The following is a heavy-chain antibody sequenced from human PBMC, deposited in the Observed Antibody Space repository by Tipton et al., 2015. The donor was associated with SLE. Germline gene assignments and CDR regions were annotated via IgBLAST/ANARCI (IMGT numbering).Heavy chain of an antibody. CDR2: VFDSGST. V-gene: IGHV4-38-2*01. CDR1: NYSISSGYY. Sequence: TLSLTCAVPNYSISSGYYWGWIRQPPGKGLEWIGYVFDSGSTNYNPSLNSRVTISLDTSKDQISLTLNSVSAADTAVYYCASAPWNCTGGVCVKDYYYAMDVWGQGTTVTVSS. CDR3: ASAPWNCTGGVCVKDYYYAMDV. D-gene: IGHD2-8*02. J-gene: IGHJ6*02.